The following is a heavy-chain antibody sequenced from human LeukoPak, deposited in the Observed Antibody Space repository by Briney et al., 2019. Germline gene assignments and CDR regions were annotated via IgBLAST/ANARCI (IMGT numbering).Heavy chain of an antibody. CDR3: ARDGEIAVAGTNWFDP. V-gene: IGHV3-21*01. CDR1: GFTFSSYS. D-gene: IGHD6-19*01. CDR2: ISSSSSYI. J-gene: IGHJ5*02. Sequence: GGSLRLSCAASGFTFSSYSMNWVHQAPGKGLEWVSSISSSSSYIYYADSVKGRFTISRDNAKNSLYLQMNSLRAEDTAVYYCARDGEIAVAGTNWFDPWGQGTLVTVSS.